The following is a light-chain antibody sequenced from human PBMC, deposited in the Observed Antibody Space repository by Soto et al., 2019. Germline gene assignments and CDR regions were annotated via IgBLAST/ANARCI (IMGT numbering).Light chain of an antibody. CDR1: QSISSG. Sequence: DIRMTQSPSTLSASVGDRVTITCRASQSISSGLAWYQQKPGKAPKLLIYKASSLESGVPSRFSGSGSGTEFTLTIGSMQPNDFASYDWQQYNSDQWPFRQGAKVEI. CDR3: QQYNSDQWP. CDR2: KAS. V-gene: IGKV1-5*03. J-gene: IGKJ1*01.